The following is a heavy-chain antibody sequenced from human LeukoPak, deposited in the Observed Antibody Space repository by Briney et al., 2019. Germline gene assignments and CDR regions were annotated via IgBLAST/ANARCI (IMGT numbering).Heavy chain of an antibody. D-gene: IGHD2-21*01. V-gene: IGHV3-7*01. CDR3: ARDQVWAFDI. CDR1: GFSFSNHW. Sequence: PGGSLRLSCAASGFSFSNHWMSWVRQAPGKGLEWVANIKEDGSEKSYVDSVKGRFTISRDNSKNTLYLQMNSLRAEDTAVYYCARDQVWAFDIWGQGTMVTVSS. CDR2: IKEDGSEK. J-gene: IGHJ3*02.